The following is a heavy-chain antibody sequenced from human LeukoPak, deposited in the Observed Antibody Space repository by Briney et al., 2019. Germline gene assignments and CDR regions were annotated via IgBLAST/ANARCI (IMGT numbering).Heavy chain of an antibody. Sequence: SETLSLTCTVSVGSISSSSYYWGWIRQPPGKGLEWIGSIYYSGSTYYNPSLKSRVTISVDTSKNQFSLKLSSVTAADTAVYYCARGRLGNARRDGYNFGRHVDYWGQGTLVTVSS. D-gene: IGHD5-24*01. CDR3: ARGRLGNARRDGYNFGRHVDY. V-gene: IGHV4-39*01. CDR2: IYYSGST. CDR1: VGSISSSSYY. J-gene: IGHJ4*02.